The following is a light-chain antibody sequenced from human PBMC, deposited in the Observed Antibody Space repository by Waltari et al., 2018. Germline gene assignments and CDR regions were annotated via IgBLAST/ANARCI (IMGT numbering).Light chain of an antibody. CDR2: RNN. V-gene: IGLV1-47*01. CDR3: AAWDDNLNLWV. CDR1: SSHIGRNS. Sequence: QSVLTQPPSASETPAPRVSISWSASSSHIGRNSVYCYQHLPGTAPKLLLQRNNQRPSGVPDRFSGSKSGTSASLAISGLRSEDEADYYCAAWDDNLNLWVFGGGTKLTVL. J-gene: IGLJ3*02.